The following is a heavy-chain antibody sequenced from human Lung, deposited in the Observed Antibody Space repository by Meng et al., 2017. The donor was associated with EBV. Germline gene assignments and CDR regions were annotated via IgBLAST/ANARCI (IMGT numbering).Heavy chain of an antibody. J-gene: IGHJ5*02. V-gene: IGHV4-30-2*01. CDR2: IYHSGST. D-gene: IGHD3-10*01. CDR1: CGSTTICGES. CDR3: ARGITMVRGVPGHWFDP. Sequence: QLECQESGIGPLRPAQTLPFTCAVSCGSTTICGESWSWIRQPPGKGLEWIRYIYHSGSTYHNPSLKSRVTISVDRSKNQFSLKLSSVTAADTAVYYCARGITMVRGVPGHWFDPWGQGTLVTVSS.